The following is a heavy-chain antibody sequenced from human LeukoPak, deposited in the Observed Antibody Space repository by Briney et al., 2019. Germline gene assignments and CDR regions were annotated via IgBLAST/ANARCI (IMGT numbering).Heavy chain of an antibody. CDR2: SKNKANSYIT. J-gene: IGHJ4*02. CDR3: ARDDGGQGDY. Sequence: GGSLRLSCAASGFTFSDHYMVWVRQAPGKGLEWVGRSKNKANSYITQYAAFVQGRFTISRDDSKNSLYLQINSLKTEDTAVYYCARDDGGQGDYWGQGTLVTVSS. V-gene: IGHV3-72*01. CDR1: GFTFSDHY. D-gene: IGHD2-15*01.